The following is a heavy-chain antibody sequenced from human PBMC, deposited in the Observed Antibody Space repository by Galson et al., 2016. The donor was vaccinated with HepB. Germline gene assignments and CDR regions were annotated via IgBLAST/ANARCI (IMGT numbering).Heavy chain of an antibody. Sequence: SETLSLTCAVSGASISSDHWWTWVRQFPGRGLEWIGEIFHTGLIRYNPSLKSRVTISVDKSQNQFSLRLNSVTAADTAVYYCVTVRAGCSNTSCYFDSWGQGTLVTVSS. J-gene: IGHJ4*02. CDR2: IFHTGLI. D-gene: IGHD2-2*01. CDR1: GASISSDHW. CDR3: VTVRAGCSNTSCYFDS. V-gene: IGHV4-4*02.